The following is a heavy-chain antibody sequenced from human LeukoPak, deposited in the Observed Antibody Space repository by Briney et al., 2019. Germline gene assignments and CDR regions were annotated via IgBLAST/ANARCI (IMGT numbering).Heavy chain of an antibody. V-gene: IGHV1-69*13. CDR2: IIPIFGTA. CDR3: ASGRTDIVVVPATLRNYYFDY. Sequence: SVKVSCKASGGTFSSYAISWVRQAPGQGLEWMGGIIPIFGTANYAQKFQGRVTITADESTSTAYMELSSLRSEDTAVYYCASGRTDIVVVPATLRNYYFDYWGQGTLVTVSS. D-gene: IGHD2-2*01. J-gene: IGHJ4*02. CDR1: GGTFSSYA.